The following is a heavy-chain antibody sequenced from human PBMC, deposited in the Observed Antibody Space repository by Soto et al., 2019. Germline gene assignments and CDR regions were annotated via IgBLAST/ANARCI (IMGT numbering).Heavy chain of an antibody. CDR2: IYYSGST. V-gene: IGHV4-39*01. D-gene: IGHD2-15*01. Sequence: QLQLQESGPGLVKPSETLSLTCTVSGGSISSSSYYWGWIRQPPGKGLEWIGSIYYSGSTYYNPSLKSRVTISVDTSKNQFSLKLSSVTAADTAVYYCARRLRLLHPPSNWFDPWGQGTLVTVSS. J-gene: IGHJ5*02. CDR1: GGSISSSSYY. CDR3: ARRLRLLHPPSNWFDP.